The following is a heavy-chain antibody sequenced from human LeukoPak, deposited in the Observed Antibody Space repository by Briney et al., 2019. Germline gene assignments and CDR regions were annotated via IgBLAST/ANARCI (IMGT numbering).Heavy chain of an antibody. D-gene: IGHD3-22*01. CDR2: IYHSGST. J-gene: IGHJ6*02. Sequence: SGTLSLTCAVSGGSISSSNWWSWVRQPPGKGLEWIGEIYHSGSTNYNPSLKSRVTISVDKSKNQFSLKLSSVTAADTAVYYCARTYYYDSSGLYGMDVWGQGTTVTVSS. V-gene: IGHV4-4*02. CDR1: GGSISSSNW. CDR3: ARTYYYDSSGLYGMDV.